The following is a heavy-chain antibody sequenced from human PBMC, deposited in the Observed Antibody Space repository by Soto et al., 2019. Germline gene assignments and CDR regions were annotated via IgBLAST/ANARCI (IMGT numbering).Heavy chain of an antibody. V-gene: IGHV3-15*07. CDR1: GFPVRETR. J-gene: IGHJ3*02. CDR3: TTDANRSYYAFDI. Sequence: RAPSLICVAPGFPVRETRLDSVRRGPEKGLEWVGRIKSKTDGGATDYAAPVKGRFTISRDDSKNTLYLQMNSLKTEDTAVYYCTTDANRSYYAFDIWAQGTMVTISS. D-gene: IGHD1-26*01. CDR2: IKSKTDGGAT.